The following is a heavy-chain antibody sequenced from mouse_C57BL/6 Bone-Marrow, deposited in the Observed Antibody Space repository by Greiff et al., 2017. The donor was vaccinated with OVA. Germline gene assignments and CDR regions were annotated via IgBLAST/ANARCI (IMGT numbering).Heavy chain of an antibody. CDR1: GYTFTSYW. D-gene: IGHD2-4*01. CDR2: IYPGSGST. V-gene: IGHV1-55*01. CDR3: ARSYYYDYDGYAMDY. J-gene: IGHJ4*01. Sequence: VQLQQPGAELVKPGASVKMSCKASGYTFTSYWITWVKQRPGQGLEWIGDIYPGSGSTNYNEKFTSKATLTVDTSSSTAYMQLSSLTSEDSAVYYCARSYYYDYDGYAMDYWGQGTSVTVSS.